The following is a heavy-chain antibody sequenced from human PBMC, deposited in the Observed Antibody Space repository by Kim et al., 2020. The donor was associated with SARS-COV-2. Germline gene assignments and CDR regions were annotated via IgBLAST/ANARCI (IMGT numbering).Heavy chain of an antibody. J-gene: IGHJ4*02. D-gene: IGHD3-22*01. Sequence: SETLSLTCTVSGGSLSSSGYYWSWFRLHPGKGLEWIGYIYYRGSTYYSPSLKSRLTISVDTSKNQFSLKLSSVSAADTAVYYCARDYDSSGYYDIWGQGILVTVSS. V-gene: IGHV4-31*03. CDR1: GGSLSSSGYY. CDR3: ARDYDSSGYYDI. CDR2: IYYRGST.